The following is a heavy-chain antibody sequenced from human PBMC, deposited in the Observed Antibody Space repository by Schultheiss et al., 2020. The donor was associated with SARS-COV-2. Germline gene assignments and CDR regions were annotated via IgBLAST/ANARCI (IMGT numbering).Heavy chain of an antibody. CDR2: IIPIFGTA. D-gene: IGHD5-18*01. Sequence: SVKVSCKASGGTFSSYAISWVRQAPGQGLEWMGGIIPIFGTANYAQKFQGRVTITADESTSTAYMELSSLRSDDTAVYYCARDPYQGYSSGRYFDYWGQGTLVTVSS. CDR1: GGTFSSYA. J-gene: IGHJ4*02. CDR3: ARDPYQGYSSGRYFDY. V-gene: IGHV1-69*13.